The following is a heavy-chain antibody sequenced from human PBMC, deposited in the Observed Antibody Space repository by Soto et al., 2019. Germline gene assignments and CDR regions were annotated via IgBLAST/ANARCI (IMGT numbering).Heavy chain of an antibody. CDR3: ARSGYCSGGSCYSAPFDY. CDR2: IYYSGST. J-gene: IGHJ4*02. Sequence: PSETLSLTCAVYGGSISSYYWSWIRQPPGKGLEWIGYIYYSGSTYYNPSLKSRVTISVDTSKNQFSLKLSSVTAADTAVYYCARSGYCSGGSCYSAPFDYWGQGTLVTVSS. V-gene: IGHV4-59*08. D-gene: IGHD2-15*01. CDR1: GGSISSYY.